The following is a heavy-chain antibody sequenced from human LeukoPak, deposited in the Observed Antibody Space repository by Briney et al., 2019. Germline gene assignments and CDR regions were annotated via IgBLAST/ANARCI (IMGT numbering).Heavy chain of an antibody. CDR2: IYYTGST. CDR3: AKERGFGFYF. J-gene: IGHJ4*02. CDR1: GGSISSGDYY. D-gene: IGHD3-10*01. Sequence: SETLSLTCTVSGGSISSGDYYWSWIRQPPGKGLEWIGYIYYTGSTYSSPSLKSRVTISIDISKNQFSLGLTSVTAADTAVYYWAKERGFGFYFLGPGTL. V-gene: IGHV4-30-4*01.